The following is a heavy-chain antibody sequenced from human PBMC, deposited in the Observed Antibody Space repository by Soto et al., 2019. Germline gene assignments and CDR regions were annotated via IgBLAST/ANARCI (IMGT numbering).Heavy chain of an antibody. Sequence: GGSLRLSCAASGFTFSSYAMSWVRQAPGKGLEWVSAISGSGGSTYYADSVKGRFTISRDNSKNTLYLQMNSLRAEDTAVYYCAKNDVGLGYCSSTSCSQLQYWGQGTLVTVSS. D-gene: IGHD2-2*01. CDR1: GFTFSSYA. J-gene: IGHJ4*02. CDR2: ISGSGGST. V-gene: IGHV3-23*01. CDR3: AKNDVGLGYCSSTSCSQLQY.